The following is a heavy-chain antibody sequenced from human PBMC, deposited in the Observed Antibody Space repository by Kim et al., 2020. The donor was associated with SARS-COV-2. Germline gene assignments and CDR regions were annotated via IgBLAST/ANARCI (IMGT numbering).Heavy chain of an antibody. V-gene: IGHV7-4-1*02. CDR2: INTNTGNP. CDR1: GYTFTSYA. Sequence: ASVKVSCKASGYTFTSYAMNWVRQAPGQGLEWMGWINTNTGNPTYAQGFTGRFVFSLDTSVSTAYLQISSLKAEDTAVYYCARNSYYDILTGYSKLQAGWFDPWGQGTLVTVSS. D-gene: IGHD3-9*01. J-gene: IGHJ5*02. CDR3: ARNSYYDILTGYSKLQAGWFDP.